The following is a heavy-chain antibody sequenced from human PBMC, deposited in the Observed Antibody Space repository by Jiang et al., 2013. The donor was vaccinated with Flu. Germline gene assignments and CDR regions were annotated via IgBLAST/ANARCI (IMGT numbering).Heavy chain of an antibody. D-gene: IGHD1-7*01. J-gene: IGHJ4*02. Sequence: QLVESGAEVKKPGASVKVSCKASGYTFTSYYMHWVRQAPGQGLEWMGIINPSGGSTSYAQKFQGRVTMTRDTSTSTVYMELSSLRSEDTAVYYCARGAGITGTTRAFDYWGQGTLVTVSS. V-gene: IGHV1-46*01. CDR2: INPSGGST. CDR1: GYTFTSYY. CDR3: ARGAGITGTTRAFDY.